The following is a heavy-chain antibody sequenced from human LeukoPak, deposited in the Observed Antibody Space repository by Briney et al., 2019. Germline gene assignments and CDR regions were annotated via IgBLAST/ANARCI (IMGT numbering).Heavy chain of an antibody. CDR1: GYTFTTYY. CDR2: INPSGSKT. D-gene: IGHD3-22*01. Sequence: ASVKVSCKASGYTFTTYYMHWVRQAPGQGLEWMGIINPSGSKTYYAQKFQGRVTMTRDMSTSTVYMELSSLRSEDTAVYYCARGQYYYDSSGPPEFDYWGQGTLVTVSS. J-gene: IGHJ4*02. CDR3: ARGQYYYDSSGPPEFDY. V-gene: IGHV1-46*01.